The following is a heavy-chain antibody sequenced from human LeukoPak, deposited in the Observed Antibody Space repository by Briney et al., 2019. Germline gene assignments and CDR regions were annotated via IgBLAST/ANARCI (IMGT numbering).Heavy chain of an antibody. CDR3: TKDPSGDYVGAFDP. CDR2: ITGTHYTT. CDR1: GFTFSTFA. D-gene: IGHD4-17*01. V-gene: IGHV3-23*01. J-gene: IGHJ5*02. Sequence: GGSLRLSCAASGFTFSTFAMTWVRQAPGKGLEWVSSITGTHYTTYNTDSVKGRFTISRDNSKNTLYLQMNSLRADDTAVYYCTKDPSGDYVGAFDPWGQGTLVTVSS.